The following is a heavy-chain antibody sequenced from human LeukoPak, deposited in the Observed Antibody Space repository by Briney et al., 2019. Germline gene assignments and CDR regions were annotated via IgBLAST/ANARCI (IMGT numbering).Heavy chain of an antibody. CDR3: ARDPTYYYDSSGYQSVGYFDY. CDR1: GFTFSSYG. V-gene: IGHV3-33*01. D-gene: IGHD3-22*01. CDR2: IWYDGSNK. Sequence: GGSLRLSCAASGFTFSSYGMHWVRQAPGKGLEWVAVIWYDGSNKYYADSVKGRFTISRDNSKNTLYPQMNSLRAEDTAVYYCARDPTYYYDSSGYQSVGYFDYWGQGTLVTVSS. J-gene: IGHJ4*02.